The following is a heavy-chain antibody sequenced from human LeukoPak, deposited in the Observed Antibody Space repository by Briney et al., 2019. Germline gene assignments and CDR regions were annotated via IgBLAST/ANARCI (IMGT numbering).Heavy chain of an antibody. J-gene: IGHJ4*02. CDR2: VYYLGKT. CDR1: GASISYSGYF. Sequence: SETLSLTCTVSGASISYSGYFWGWIRQPPGKGLEWIGSVYYLGKTYYNPSLETRVTMSVDMSKNQFSLELTSVTAADTAIYYCARDHMAVTSFDQWGQGTLVTVSS. V-gene: IGHV4-39*07. D-gene: IGHD5-24*01. CDR3: ARDHMAVTSFDQ.